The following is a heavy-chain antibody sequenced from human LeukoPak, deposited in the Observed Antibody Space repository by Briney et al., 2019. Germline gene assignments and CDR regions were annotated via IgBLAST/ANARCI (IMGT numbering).Heavy chain of an antibody. J-gene: IGHJ5*02. CDR3: ARHESGANWFDH. Sequence: KPSETLSLTCTVSGGSISSSSYYWGWIRQPPGKGLEWIGSIYYSGSTYYNPSLKSRVTISVDTSKNQFSLKLSSVTAADTAVYYCARHESGANWFDHWGQGTLVTVSS. CDR1: GGSISSSSYY. V-gene: IGHV4-39*01. CDR2: IYYSGST. D-gene: IGHD7-27*01.